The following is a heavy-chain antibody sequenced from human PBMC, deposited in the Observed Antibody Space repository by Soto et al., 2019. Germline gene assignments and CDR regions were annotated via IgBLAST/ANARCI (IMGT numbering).Heavy chain of an antibody. Sequence: ASVKVSCKASGGTFSSYAISWVRQAPGQGLEWMGGIIPIFGTANYAQKFQGRVTITRDTSASTAYMELSSLRSEDTAVYYCARDVSIAAALYDYWGQGTLVTVSS. CDR2: IIPIFGTA. CDR3: ARDVSIAAALYDY. CDR1: GGTFSSYA. D-gene: IGHD6-13*01. J-gene: IGHJ4*02. V-gene: IGHV1-69*05.